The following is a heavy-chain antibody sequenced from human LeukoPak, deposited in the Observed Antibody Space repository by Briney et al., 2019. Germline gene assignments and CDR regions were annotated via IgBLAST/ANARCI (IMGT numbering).Heavy chain of an antibody. CDR1: GYTFTSYG. D-gene: IGHD6-25*01. J-gene: IGHJ4*02. Sequence: ASVKVSCKASGYTFTSYGISWVRQAPGQGLEWMGWISAYNGNTNYAQKLQGRVTMTTDTSTSTAYMELSSLRSDDTAVYYCAVSVQAASIPAFDYWGQGALVTVSS. CDR2: ISAYNGNT. CDR3: AVSVQAASIPAFDY. V-gene: IGHV1-18*01.